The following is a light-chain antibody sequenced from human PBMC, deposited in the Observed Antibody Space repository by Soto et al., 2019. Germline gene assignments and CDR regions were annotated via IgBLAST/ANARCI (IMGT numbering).Light chain of an antibody. CDR3: QQYGSSPLLT. J-gene: IGKJ4*01. V-gene: IGKV3-20*01. CDR2: GAS. Sequence: EIVLTQSAGTLSLSPGERATLSCRASQSVSSSYLAWYQQKPGQAPRLLIYGASSRATGIPDRFSGSGSGTDFTLTISILEPEDFAVYYCQQYGSSPLLTFGGGTKVEIK. CDR1: QSVSSSY.